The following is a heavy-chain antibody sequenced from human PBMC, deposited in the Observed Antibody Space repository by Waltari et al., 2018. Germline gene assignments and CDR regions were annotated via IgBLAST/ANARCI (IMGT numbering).Heavy chain of an antibody. CDR1: GGSISSGDYY. CDR3: ARVDRARTTFNKYCSSTSCYKNWFDP. V-gene: IGHV4-30-4*08. Sequence: QVQLQESGPGLVKPSQTLSLTCTVSGGSISSGDYYWSWIRQPPGKGLEWIGYIYYSGSTYYNPSLKSRVTISVDTSKNQFSLKLSSVTAADTAVYYCARVDRARTTFNKYCSSTSCYKNWFDPWGQGTLVTVSS. CDR2: IYYSGST. D-gene: IGHD2-2*02. J-gene: IGHJ5*02.